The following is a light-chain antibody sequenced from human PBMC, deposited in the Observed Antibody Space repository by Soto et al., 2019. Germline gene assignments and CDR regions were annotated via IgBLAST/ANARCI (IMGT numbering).Light chain of an antibody. CDR1: SSNIGITS. CDR3: GTWDRSLSRDV. CDR2: ENY. V-gene: IGLV1-51*02. Sequence: QSVLTQPPSVSAAPGQDVTISCSGSSSNIGITSVSWYQQLPEAAPKLLIHENYTRPSGIPDRFSGSKSGTSATLDITGLQPGDEADYYCGTWDRSLSRDVFGSGTKLTVL. J-gene: IGLJ1*01.